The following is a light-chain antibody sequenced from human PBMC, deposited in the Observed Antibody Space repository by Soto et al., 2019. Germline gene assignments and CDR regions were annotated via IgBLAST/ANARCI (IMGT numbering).Light chain of an antibody. V-gene: IGKV1-5*03. CDR1: QTITTS. CDR2: KAS. CDR3: QQYDSYSVRT. J-gene: IGKJ1*01. Sequence: DIQMTQSPSTLSASVGDGVTITCRASQTITTSLAWYQQKPGKAPKLLIYKASSLESGVTSRYSGRGSGTEFTLTISRLQPDDFATYYCQQYDSYSVRTVGQGTKVE.